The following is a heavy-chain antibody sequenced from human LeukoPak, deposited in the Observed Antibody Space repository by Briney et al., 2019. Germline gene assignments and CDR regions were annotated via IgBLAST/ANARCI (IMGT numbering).Heavy chain of an antibody. Sequence: SETLSLTCTVSGGSISSSSYYWGWIRQPPGKGLEWIGSIYYSGSTYYNPSLKSRVTISVDTSKNQFSLKLTSVTAADTAVYFCAREANYYGSGSYFEGTFDYWGQGSLVTVSS. CDR3: AREANYYGSGSYFEGTFDY. J-gene: IGHJ4*02. CDR1: GGSISSSSYY. CDR2: IYYSGST. D-gene: IGHD3-10*01. V-gene: IGHV4-39*07.